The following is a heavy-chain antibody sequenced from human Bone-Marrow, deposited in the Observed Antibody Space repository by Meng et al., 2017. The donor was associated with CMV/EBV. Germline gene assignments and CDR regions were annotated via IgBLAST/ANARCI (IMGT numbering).Heavy chain of an antibody. J-gene: IGHJ4*02. D-gene: IGHD6-19*01. Sequence: SETLSLTCTVSGGSISSYYWSWIRQPPGKGLEWIGYIYYSGSTNYNPSLKSRVTISVDTSKNQFSLKLSSVTAADTAVYYCARDLLYSGADYWGQGTLVTVSS. CDR1: GGSISSYY. CDR2: IYYSGST. V-gene: IGHV4-59*12. CDR3: ARDLLYSGADY.